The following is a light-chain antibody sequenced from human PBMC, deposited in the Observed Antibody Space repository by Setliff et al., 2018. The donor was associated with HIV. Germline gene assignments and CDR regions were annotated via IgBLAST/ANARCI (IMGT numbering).Light chain of an antibody. J-gene: IGLJ1*01. V-gene: IGLV2-14*01. Sequence: QSVLTQPASVSGSPGQSITISCTGISSDVGFSNSVSWYQQHPGKAPKLLVYEVSNRSSGVSNRFSGSKSGNTASLTISGLQAEDEGDYYCSSFLSTTTSVFGSGTKVTVL. CDR1: SSDVGFSNS. CDR2: EVS. CDR3: SSFLSTTTSV.